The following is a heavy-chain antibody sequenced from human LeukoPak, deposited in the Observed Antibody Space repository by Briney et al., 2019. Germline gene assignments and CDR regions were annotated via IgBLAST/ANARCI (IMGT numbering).Heavy chain of an antibody. CDR3: ARDLGGRDGYNYCFDY. CDR2: IYYSGST. Sequence: NPSETLSLTCTVSGGFISSYYWSWIRQPPGKGLECVGYIYYSGSTNYNPSLQSRGTISVDTSKNQFSLKLSSVTAADTAVYSCARDLGGRDGYNYCFDYWGQGTLVTVSS. V-gene: IGHV4-59*01. D-gene: IGHD5-24*01. CDR1: GGFISSYY. J-gene: IGHJ4*02.